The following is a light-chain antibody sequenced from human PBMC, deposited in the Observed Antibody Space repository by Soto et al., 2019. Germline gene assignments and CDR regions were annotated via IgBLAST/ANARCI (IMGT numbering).Light chain of an antibody. Sequence: QSALTQPASVSGSPGQSITISCTGNSSDVGGYNYVSWYQQYPGKAPKLIIYDVSNRPSGVSNRFSGSKSGNTASLTISGLQAEDEADYYCSSYTSTSTLGVFGGGTKLTVL. CDR1: SSDVGGYNY. CDR3: SSYTSTSTLGV. CDR2: DVS. J-gene: IGLJ2*01. V-gene: IGLV2-14*01.